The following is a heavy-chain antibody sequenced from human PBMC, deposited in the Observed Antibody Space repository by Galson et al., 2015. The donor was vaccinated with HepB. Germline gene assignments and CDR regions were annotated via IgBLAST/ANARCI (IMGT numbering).Heavy chain of an antibody. J-gene: IGHJ6*02. CDR1: GGTFSSYA. D-gene: IGHD3-10*01. V-gene: IGHV1-69*13. CDR2: IIPIFGTA. CDR3: ARVYYGSGSYYKGRSGGYYGMDV. Sequence: SVKVSCKASGGTFSSYAISWVRQAPGQGLEWMGGIIPIFGTANYAQKFQGRVTITADESTSTAYMELSSLRSEDTAVYYCARVYYGSGSYYKGRSGGYYGMDVWGQGTTVTVSS.